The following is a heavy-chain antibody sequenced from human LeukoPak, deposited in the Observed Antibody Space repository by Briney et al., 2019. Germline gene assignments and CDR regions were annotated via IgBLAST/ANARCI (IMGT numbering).Heavy chain of an antibody. J-gene: IGHJ3*01. CDR3: ARGDFGETNTAFDV. D-gene: IGHD4-17*01. Sequence: ASVKVSCKTSGYTFTDYDVHWVRQARGQGLEWMRWINPNSATTNYAQRLQGRVTFTRDTSLSIAYMELSSLTSEDAAVYFCARGDFGETNTAFDVWGQGTLVAVSS. CDR1: GYTFTDYD. CDR2: INPNSATT. V-gene: IGHV1-8*03.